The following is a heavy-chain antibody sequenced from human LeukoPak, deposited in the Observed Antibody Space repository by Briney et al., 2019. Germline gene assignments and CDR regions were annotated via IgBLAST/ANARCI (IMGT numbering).Heavy chain of an antibody. CDR3: ARLDGTGEGCYNH. D-gene: IGHD2-8*02. Sequence: SETLSLTCSVSGDSVPSYYWSWIRQPPGKGLEWIGYVSSDGTTNYTPSLRSRVIMSVDTAKNHISLNLRSLTAADKAIYYCARLDGTGEGCYNHWGRGTLVTV. CDR1: GDSVPSYY. J-gene: IGHJ4*02. CDR2: VSSDGTT. V-gene: IGHV4-59*08.